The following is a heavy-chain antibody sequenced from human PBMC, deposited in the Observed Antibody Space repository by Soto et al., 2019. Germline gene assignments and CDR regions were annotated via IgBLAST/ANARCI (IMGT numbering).Heavy chain of an antibody. CDR2: ISWNSGSI. D-gene: IGHD3-22*01. J-gene: IGHJ6*02. Sequence: EVQLVESGGGLVQPGRSLRLSCAASGFTFDDYAMHWVRQAPGKGLEWVSGISWNSGSIGYADSVKGRFTISRDNAKNSLYLQMNSLRADDTALYYCAKGDYYDSSGYYYSYYYYYGMDVWGQGTTVTVSS. V-gene: IGHV3-9*01. CDR3: AKGDYYDSSGYYYSYYYYYGMDV. CDR1: GFTFDDYA.